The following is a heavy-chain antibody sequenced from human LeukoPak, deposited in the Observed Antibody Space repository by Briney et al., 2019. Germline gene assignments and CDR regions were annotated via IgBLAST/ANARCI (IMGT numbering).Heavy chain of an antibody. Sequence: PGGSLRLSCAASGYTFSDYSVNWVRQVPGKGLEWVSSICSSGTYIYYADSVKGRFTISRNNAKNSLFLQINSLRAEDTAVYYCVSGNDPDYVWGTYRLDAFDIWGEGTMVIVSS. V-gene: IGHV3-21*01. D-gene: IGHD3-16*02. CDR3: VSGNDPDYVWGTYRLDAFDI. J-gene: IGHJ3*02. CDR1: GYTFSDYS. CDR2: ICSSGTYI.